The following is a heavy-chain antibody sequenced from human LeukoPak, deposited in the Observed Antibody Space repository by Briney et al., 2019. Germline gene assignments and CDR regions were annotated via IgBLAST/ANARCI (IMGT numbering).Heavy chain of an antibody. CDR3: ARAGGYYDFWSGYYTSYYYYMDV. Sequence: ASVKVSCKASGYTFTSYYMHWVRQAPGQGLEWMGIINPSGGSTSYAQKFQGRVTMTRDTSTSTVYMELSSLRSEDTAVYYCARAGGYYDFWSGYYTSYYYYMDVWGKGTTVTVPS. D-gene: IGHD3-3*01. V-gene: IGHV1-46*03. CDR1: GYTFTSYY. CDR2: INPSGGST. J-gene: IGHJ6*03.